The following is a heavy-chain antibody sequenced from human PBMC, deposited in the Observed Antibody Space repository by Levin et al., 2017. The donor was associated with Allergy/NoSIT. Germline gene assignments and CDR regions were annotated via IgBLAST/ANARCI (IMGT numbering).Heavy chain of an antibody. Sequence: GESLKISCAASGFTFSSYWMHWVRQAPGKGLVWVSRINSDGSSTSYADSVKGRFTISRDNAKNTLYLQMNSLRAEDTAVYYCASYSSGFGDYWGQGTLVTVSS. CDR1: GFTFSSYW. D-gene: IGHD6-19*01. V-gene: IGHV3-74*01. CDR3: ASYSSGFGDY. CDR2: INSDGSST. J-gene: IGHJ4*02.